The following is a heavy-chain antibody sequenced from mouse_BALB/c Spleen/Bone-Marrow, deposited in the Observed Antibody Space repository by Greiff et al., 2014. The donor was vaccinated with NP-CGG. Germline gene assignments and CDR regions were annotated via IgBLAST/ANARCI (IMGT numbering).Heavy chain of an antibody. CDR3: ARHRDAMDY. CDR1: GFTFSSYG. D-gene: IGHD3-3*01. CDR2: ISSGGSYT. Sequence: VQLKESGGDLVKPGGSLKLSCAASGFTFSSYGMSWVRQTPDKRLEWVATISSGGSYTYYPDSVKGRFIISRDNAKNTLYLQMSSLKSEDTAMYYCARHRDAMDYWGQGTSVTVSS. V-gene: IGHV5-6*01. J-gene: IGHJ4*01.